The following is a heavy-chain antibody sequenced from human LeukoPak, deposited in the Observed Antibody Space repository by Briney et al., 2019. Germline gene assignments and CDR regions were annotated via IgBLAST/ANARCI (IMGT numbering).Heavy chain of an antibody. CDR1: GCSISSGDYY. J-gene: IGHJ5*02. V-gene: IGHV4-30-4*01. CDR3: ARPYYYDSRIDP. D-gene: IGHD3-22*01. Sequence: SGTLSLTCTVSGCSISSGDYYWSWMRQPPGKGLEWIAYMYYSGSTYYNPALKSRVTMTADTSKNQHSLKLSSVTAAEAAMYDCARPYYYDSRIDPWGQGILVTVSS. CDR2: MYYSGST.